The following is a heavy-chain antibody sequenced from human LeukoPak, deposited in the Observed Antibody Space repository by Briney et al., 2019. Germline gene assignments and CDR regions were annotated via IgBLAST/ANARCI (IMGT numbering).Heavy chain of an antibody. D-gene: IGHD4-11*01. V-gene: IGHV4-59*11. Sequence: SETLSLTCTVSGGSIRSHYWSWIRQPPGKGLAGIGYIYYSGSTNYNPSLKSRVTISVDTSKNQFSLKLSSVTGADTAVYYCARADSDSLYYYCCCLDVWGRGNTVTVSS. CDR3: ARADSDSLYYYCCCLDV. J-gene: IGHJ6*03. CDR1: GGSIRSHY. CDR2: IYYSGST.